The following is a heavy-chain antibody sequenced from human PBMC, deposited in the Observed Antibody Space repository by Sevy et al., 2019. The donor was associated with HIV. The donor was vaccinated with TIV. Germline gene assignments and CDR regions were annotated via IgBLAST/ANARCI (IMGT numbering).Heavy chain of an antibody. J-gene: IGHJ3*02. V-gene: IGHV3-53*01. CDR2: IFSGGGT. Sequence: GGSLRLSCAASGFTVSSNYMSWVRQAPGKGLEWVSIIFSGGGTYYVDSVQGRFTISRDNSKNMVYLQMNSLRAEDTAVFYCARGATFYSDSSGRVLSVLGAFDIWGRGTMVTVSS. D-gene: IGHD3-22*01. CDR1: GFTVSSNY. CDR3: ARGATFYSDSSGRVLSVLGAFDI.